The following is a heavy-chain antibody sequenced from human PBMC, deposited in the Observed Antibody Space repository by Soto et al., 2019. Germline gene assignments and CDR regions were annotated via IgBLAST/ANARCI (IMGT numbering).Heavy chain of an antibody. V-gene: IGHV2-5*02. CDR1: GFSLSTSGVG. Sequence: QITLKESGPTLVKPTQTLTLTCTFSGFSLSTSGVGVGWIRQPPGKALEWLALIYWDDDKRYSPSLKSRLTITKDTSKNQVVLTMTNMDPVDTATYYCAHVLIHDYDYVWGSYRSRNYFDYWGQGTLVTVSS. J-gene: IGHJ4*02. CDR2: IYWDDDK. CDR3: AHVLIHDYDYVWGSYRSRNYFDY. D-gene: IGHD3-16*02.